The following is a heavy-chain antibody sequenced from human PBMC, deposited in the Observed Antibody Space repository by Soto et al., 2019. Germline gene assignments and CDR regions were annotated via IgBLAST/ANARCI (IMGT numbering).Heavy chain of an antibody. J-gene: IGHJ6*02. CDR2: INSSGGST. CDR3: ARTLRVVLVPAASVHYGMDV. V-gene: IGHV1-46*01. D-gene: IGHD2-2*01. CDR1: GYTPPPHH. Sequence: ASVKGSRQASGYTPPPHHIHWGRQAPRQGLVWMGIINSSGGSTSYAQKFQGRVTMTRDTSTSTVYMELSSLRSEDTAVYYCARTLRVVLVPAASVHYGMDVWGQGTTVTVSS.